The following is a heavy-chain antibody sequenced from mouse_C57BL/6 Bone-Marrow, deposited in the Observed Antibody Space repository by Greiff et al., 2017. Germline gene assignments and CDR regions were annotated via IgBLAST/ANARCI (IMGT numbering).Heavy chain of an antibody. Sequence: QVQLKESGAELVRPGTSVKMSCKASGYTFTNYWIGWAKQRPGHGLEWIGDIYPGGGYTNYNEKFKGKATLTADKSSSTAYMQFSSLTSEDSAIYYCARYYAGFAYWGQGTLVTVAA. CDR2: IYPGGGYT. CDR3: ARYYAGFAY. V-gene: IGHV1-63*01. D-gene: IGHD1-1*01. J-gene: IGHJ3*01. CDR1: GYTFTNYW.